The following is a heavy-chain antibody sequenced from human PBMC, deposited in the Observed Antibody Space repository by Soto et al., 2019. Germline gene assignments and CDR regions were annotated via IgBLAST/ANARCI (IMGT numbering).Heavy chain of an antibody. J-gene: IGHJ1*01. CDR1: GFTFSSYG. D-gene: IGHD4-17*01. CDR3: ARVPNPNTVTTSAEYFQH. V-gene: IGHV3-33*01. CDR2: IWYDGSNK. Sequence: GGSLRLSCAASGFTFSSYGMHWVRQAPGKGLEWVAVIWYDGSNKKYADSVKGGLTISRDNSRNTRYLQMNRLRAEDTAVYYCARVPNPNTVTTSAEYFQHWGQGTLVTVSS.